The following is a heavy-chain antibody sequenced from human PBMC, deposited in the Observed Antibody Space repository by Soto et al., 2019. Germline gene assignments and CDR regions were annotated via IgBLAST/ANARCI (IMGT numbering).Heavy chain of an antibody. Sequence: PGESLKISCKGSGYSFTSYWIGWVRQMPGKGLEWMGIIYPGDSDTRYSPSFQGQVTISADKSISTAYLQWSSLKASDTAMYYCARLSTGTMIVVAEPYYFDYWGQGTLVTVSS. CDR3: ARLSTGTMIVVAEPYYFDY. V-gene: IGHV5-51*01. CDR2: IYPGDSDT. CDR1: GYSFTSYW. D-gene: IGHD3-22*01. J-gene: IGHJ4*02.